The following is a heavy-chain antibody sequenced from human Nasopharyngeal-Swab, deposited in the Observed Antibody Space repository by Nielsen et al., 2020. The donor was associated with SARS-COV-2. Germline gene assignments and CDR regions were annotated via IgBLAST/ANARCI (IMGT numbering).Heavy chain of an antibody. CDR1: GFTFSSYG. D-gene: IGHD6-13*01. CDR3: ARDRSPVIAAADITY. V-gene: IGHV3-30*03. CDR2: ISYDGSNK. Sequence: GGSLRLSCAASGFTFSSYGMHWVRQAPGKGLEWVAVISYDGSNKYYADSVKGRFTISRDNSKNTLYLQMNSLRAEDTAVYYCARDRSPVIAAADITYWGQRTLVTVSS. J-gene: IGHJ4*02.